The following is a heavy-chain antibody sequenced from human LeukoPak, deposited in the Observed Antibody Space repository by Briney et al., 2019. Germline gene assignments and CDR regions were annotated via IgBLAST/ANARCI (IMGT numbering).Heavy chain of an antibody. V-gene: IGHV3-21*01. CDR2: IMSRSRHI. J-gene: IGHJ4*02. Sequence: GGSLRLSCAASGFSFSDYSMNWVRQAPGKGLEWVSSIMSRSRHIYYAGSVKGRFTISRDDAKNSLYLQMNSLRAEDTAVYYCVRDQTTITTAYFYYWGQGTLVTVSS. CDR1: GFSFSDYS. CDR3: VRDQTTITTAYFYY. D-gene: IGHD4-11*01.